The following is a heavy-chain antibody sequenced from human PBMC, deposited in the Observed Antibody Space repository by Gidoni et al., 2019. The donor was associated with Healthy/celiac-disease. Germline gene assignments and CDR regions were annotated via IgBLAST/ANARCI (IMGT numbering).Heavy chain of an antibody. CDR2: IKQDGSEK. CDR1: GFTFSSYW. V-gene: IGHV3-7*03. J-gene: IGHJ6*02. CDR3: AREREGRYCSSTSCNYYYYYGMDV. D-gene: IGHD2-2*01. Sequence: EVQLVESGGGLVQPGGSLRLSCAASGFTFSSYWMSWVRQAPGKGLEWVANIKQDGSEKYYVDSVKGRFTISRDNAKNSRYLQMNSLRAEDTAVYYCAREREGRYCSSTSCNYYYYYGMDVWGQGTTVTVSS.